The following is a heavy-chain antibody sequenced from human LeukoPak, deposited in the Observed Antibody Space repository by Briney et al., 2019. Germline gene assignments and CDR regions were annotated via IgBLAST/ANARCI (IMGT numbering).Heavy chain of an antibody. CDR3: ARINDFWSGPTLDV. CDR1: GGSISSGGHS. D-gene: IGHD3-3*01. CDR2: IYHSGSGST. Sequence: TLSLTCTVSGGSISSGGHSWSWIRQPPGKGLEWIGYIYHSGSGSTYYNPSLKSRVTISIDKSKNQFSLKLNSVTAADTAVYYCARINDFWSGPTLDVWGQGTTVTVSS. V-gene: IGHV4-30-2*01. J-gene: IGHJ6*02.